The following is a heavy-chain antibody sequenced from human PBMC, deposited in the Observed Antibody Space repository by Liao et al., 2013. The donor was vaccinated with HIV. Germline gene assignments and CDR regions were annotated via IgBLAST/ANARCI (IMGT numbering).Heavy chain of an antibody. CDR2: IRYSGST. J-gene: IGHJ6*03. D-gene: IGHD3-22*01. CDR1: GGSVSSSSYY. CDR3: ARSPYYYDSSGYLPSYYSYYYYMDV. Sequence: QLHLQESGPGLVKPSETLSLTCSVSGGSVSSSSYYWGWIRQPPGKGLEWIGSIRYSGSTHYTPSGSTDFNPSLKSRVTISVDTSKNQFSLRLTSVTAADTAVYYCARSPYYYDSSGYLPSYYSYYYYMDVWGKGTTVTVSS. V-gene: IGHV4-39*07.